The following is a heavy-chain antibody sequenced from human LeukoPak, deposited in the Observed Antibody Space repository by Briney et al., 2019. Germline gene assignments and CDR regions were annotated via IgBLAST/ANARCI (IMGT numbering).Heavy chain of an antibody. D-gene: IGHD5-24*01. Sequence: GGSLRLSCAASGFTVSSCAMSWVRQAPGKGLEWVSVVSGSGGSTYYADSVKGRFTISRDNSKNTLYLQMNRLRADDTAVYYCAKVPRDGYNRFDYWGQGTLVTVSS. J-gene: IGHJ4*02. V-gene: IGHV3-23*01. CDR3: AKVPRDGYNRFDY. CDR2: VSGSGGST. CDR1: GFTVSSCA.